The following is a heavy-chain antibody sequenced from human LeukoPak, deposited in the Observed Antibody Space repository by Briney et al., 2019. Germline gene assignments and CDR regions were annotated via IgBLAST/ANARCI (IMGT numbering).Heavy chain of an antibody. CDR2: INHSGST. CDR1: GGSFSGYY. J-gene: IGHJ5*02. Sequence: SETLSLTCAVYGGSFSGYYWSWIRQPPGKGLEWIGEINHSGSTNYNPSLKSRVTISVDTSKNQFSLKLSSVTAADTAVYYCATNYGDYFSGIFDPWGQGTLVTVSS. CDR3: ATNYGDYFSGIFDP. V-gene: IGHV4-34*01. D-gene: IGHD4-17*01.